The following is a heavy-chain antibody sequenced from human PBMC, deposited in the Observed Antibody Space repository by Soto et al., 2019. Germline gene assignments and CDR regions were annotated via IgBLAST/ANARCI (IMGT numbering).Heavy chain of an antibody. CDR1: GGSISSSSYY. D-gene: IGHD6-19*01. CDR2: IYYSGST. J-gene: IGHJ4*02. Sequence: SETLSLTCTVSGGSISSSSYYWGWIRQPPGKGLEWIGSIYYSGSTYYNPSLKSRVTISVDTSKNQFSLKLSSVTAADTAVYYCARHPKYSSGFFDYWGQGTLVTVSS. CDR3: ARHPKYSSGFFDY. V-gene: IGHV4-39*01.